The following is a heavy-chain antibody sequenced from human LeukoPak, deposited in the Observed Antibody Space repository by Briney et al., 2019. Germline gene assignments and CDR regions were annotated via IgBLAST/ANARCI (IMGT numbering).Heavy chain of an antibody. CDR1: GGSISSGGYY. J-gene: IGHJ4*02. D-gene: IGHD4-17*01. CDR3: ARCGKDGDYVQN. CDR2: IYYSGST. V-gene: IGHV4-31*03. Sequence: SETLSLTCTVSGGSISSGGYYWSWIRQHPGKGLEWIGYIYYSGSTYYNPSLKSRVTISVDTSRNQFSLKLSSVTAADTAVYYCARCGKDGDYVQNWGQGTLVTVSS.